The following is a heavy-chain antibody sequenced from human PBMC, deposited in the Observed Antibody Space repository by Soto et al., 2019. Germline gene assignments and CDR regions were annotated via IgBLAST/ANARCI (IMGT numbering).Heavy chain of an antibody. V-gene: IGHV3-7*01. Sequence: GESLRLSCAASGFTFSSYWMSWVRQAPGKGLEWVANIKQDGSEKYYVDSVKGRFTISRDNAKNSLYLQMNSLRAEDTAVYYCARFGKESGYYLKYYYYMDVWGKGTTVTVSS. CDR1: GFTFSSYW. CDR2: IKQDGSEK. CDR3: ARFGKESGYYLKYYYYMDV. D-gene: IGHD3-3*01. J-gene: IGHJ6*03.